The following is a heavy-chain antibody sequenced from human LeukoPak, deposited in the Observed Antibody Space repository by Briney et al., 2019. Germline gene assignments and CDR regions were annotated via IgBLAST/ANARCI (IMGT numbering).Heavy chain of an antibody. D-gene: IGHD6-6*01. V-gene: IGHV4-39*07. CDR1: GGSISSSSYY. Sequence: KPSETLSLTCTVSGGSISSSSYYWGWIRQPPGKGLEWIGSIYYSGSTYYNPSLKSRVTISVDTSKNQFSLKLSSVTAADSAMYYCARESSSSPDYWGQGTLVTVSS. CDR2: IYYSGST. CDR3: ARESSSSPDY. J-gene: IGHJ4*02.